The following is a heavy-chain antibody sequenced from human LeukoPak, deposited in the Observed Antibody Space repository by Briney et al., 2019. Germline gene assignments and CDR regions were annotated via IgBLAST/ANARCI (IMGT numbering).Heavy chain of an antibody. CDR3: ARDKIEGATLFDY. Sequence: PSETLSLTCAVYGGSFSGYYWSWVRQAPGKGPEWVANIKQDGGEKYYVDSVKGRFTISRDNAKNSLFLQMDSLRAEDTAMYYCARDKIEGATLFDYWGRGTLVTVSS. D-gene: IGHD1-26*01. V-gene: IGHV3-7*01. CDR2: IKQDGGEK. J-gene: IGHJ4*02. CDR1: GGSFSGYY.